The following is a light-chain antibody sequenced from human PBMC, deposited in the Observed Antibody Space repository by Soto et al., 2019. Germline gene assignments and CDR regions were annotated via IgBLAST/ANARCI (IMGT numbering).Light chain of an antibody. Sequence: TQSPATLSVSPGEGATLSCRASQSIKTLLAWYQQRPGQSPRLLLYYASTRATGVPARFSGSGSGIEFTLAISSLQSEDFAVYYCQQYHNWPITFGQGTRLEIK. CDR2: YAS. V-gene: IGKV3-15*01. CDR1: QSIKTL. CDR3: QQYHNWPIT. J-gene: IGKJ5*01.